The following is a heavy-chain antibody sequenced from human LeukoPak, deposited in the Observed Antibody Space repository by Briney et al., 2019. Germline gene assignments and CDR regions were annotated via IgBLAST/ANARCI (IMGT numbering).Heavy chain of an antibody. CDR3: ARAKFDSSYYYYRGFDI. D-gene: IGHD3-22*01. CDR2: ISDNGRNI. V-gene: IGHV3-11*04. Sequence: GGSLRLSCAASGFIFSDYCMGWIRQAPGRGLEWVSYISDNGRNIYYTDSVKGRFTMSRDNAKKSLYLQMNSLRAEDTAVYYCARAKFDSSYYYYRGFDIWGQGTMVTVSS. CDR1: GFIFSDYC. J-gene: IGHJ3*02.